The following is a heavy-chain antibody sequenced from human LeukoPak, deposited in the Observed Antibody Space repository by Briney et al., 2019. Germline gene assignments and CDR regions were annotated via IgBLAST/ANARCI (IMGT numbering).Heavy chain of an antibody. CDR3: ARAVWNGGSSPPLDY. Sequence: GASVKVSCKASGYTFSSYGISWVRQAPGQGLEWMGWISAYNGNTNYAQKLQGRATMTTDTSTSTAYMGLRSLRSDDTAAYYCARAVWNGGSSPPLDYWGQGTLVTVSS. CDR1: GYTFSSYG. CDR2: ISAYNGNT. D-gene: IGHD1-26*01. V-gene: IGHV1-18*01. J-gene: IGHJ4*02.